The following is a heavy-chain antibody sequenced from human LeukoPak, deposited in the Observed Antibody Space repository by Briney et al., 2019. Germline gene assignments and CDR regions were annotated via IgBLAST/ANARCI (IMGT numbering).Heavy chain of an antibody. D-gene: IGHD1-26*01. CDR1: GFTLSTNA. J-gene: IGHJ4*02. Sequence: GGSLRLSCLTSGFTLSTNAMSWVRQAPGKGLEWISGISGSGASTYYADSVKGRFTISRDDSRNPLYLQMNSLRGDDTAVYYCAKDVGKWESLHFFDYWGQGALVTVFS. CDR2: ISGSGAST. CDR3: AKDVGKWESLHFFDY. V-gene: IGHV3-23*01.